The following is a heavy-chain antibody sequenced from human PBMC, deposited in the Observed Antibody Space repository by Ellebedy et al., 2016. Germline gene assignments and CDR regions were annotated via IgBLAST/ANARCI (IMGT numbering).Heavy chain of an antibody. V-gene: IGHV3-15*01. CDR3: TTVYRYNYDSV. J-gene: IGHJ4*02. Sequence: GESLKISCAASGFTFSNAWMNWVRQAPGKGLERVGRFKSKTDGGAADYAAPVKGRFTISRDDSKNTLYLQMNSLKTEDTAVYFCTTVYRYNYDSVWGQGTLVTVSS. CDR2: FKSKTDGGAA. CDR1: GFTFSNAW. D-gene: IGHD5-18*01.